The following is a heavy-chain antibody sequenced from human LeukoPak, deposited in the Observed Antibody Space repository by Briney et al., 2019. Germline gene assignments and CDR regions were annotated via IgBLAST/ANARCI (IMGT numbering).Heavy chain of an antibody. CDR2: ISSSSSYI. Sequence: GGSLRLSCAASGFTFSSYSMNWVRQAPGKGLEWVSSISSSSSYIYYADSVKGRFTISRDNAKNSLYLQMNSLRAEDTAVYYCARDSNPNYYDSSGYYYPDYWGQGTLVTVSS. J-gene: IGHJ4*02. CDR1: GFTFSSYS. D-gene: IGHD3-22*01. CDR3: ARDSNPNYYDSSGYYYPDY. V-gene: IGHV3-21*01.